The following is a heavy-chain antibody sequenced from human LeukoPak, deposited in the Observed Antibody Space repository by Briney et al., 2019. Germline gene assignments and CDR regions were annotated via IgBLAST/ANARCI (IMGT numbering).Heavy chain of an antibody. Sequence: SETLSLTCTVSGGSISNYYWSWIRQPPGKGLECIGYIYHTGSTSYNPSLKSRVTISVDTSKNQFSLKLSSVTGADTAVYYCASAGASSGYSPLHYWGQGTLVTVSS. D-gene: IGHD3-22*01. J-gene: IGHJ4*02. V-gene: IGHV4-59*01. CDR2: IYHTGST. CDR1: GGSISNYY. CDR3: ASAGASSGYSPLHY.